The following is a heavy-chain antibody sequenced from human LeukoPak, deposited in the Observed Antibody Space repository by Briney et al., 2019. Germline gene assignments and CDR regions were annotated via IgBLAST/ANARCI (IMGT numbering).Heavy chain of an antibody. V-gene: IGHV3-21*01. D-gene: IGHD4-23*01. CDR1: GFTFSSYS. CDR3: AREDYGGNSDYDY. CDR2: ISSSSSYI. J-gene: IGHJ4*02. Sequence: TGGSLRLSCAASGFTFSSYSMNWVRQAPGKGLEWVSSISSSSSYIYYADSVKGRFTISRDNAKNSLYLQMNSLRAEDTAVYYCAREDYGGNSDYDYWGQGTLVTVSS.